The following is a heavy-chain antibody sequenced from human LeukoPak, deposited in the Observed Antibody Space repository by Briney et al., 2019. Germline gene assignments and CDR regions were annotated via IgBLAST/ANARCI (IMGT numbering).Heavy chain of an antibody. D-gene: IGHD1-26*01. CDR3: ARDRGLVGANGFDY. J-gene: IGHJ4*02. V-gene: IGHV3-53*01. Sequence: PGGSLRLSCAASGFTVSSNYMSWVRQAPGKGLEWVSVIYSGGSTYYADSVKGRFTISRDNSKNTLYLQMNSLRAEDTAVYYCARDRGLVGANGFDYWGQGTLVTVSS. CDR1: GFTVSSNY. CDR2: IYSGGST.